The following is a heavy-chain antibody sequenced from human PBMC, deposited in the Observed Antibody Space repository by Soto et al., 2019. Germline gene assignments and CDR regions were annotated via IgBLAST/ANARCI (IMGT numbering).Heavy chain of an antibody. J-gene: IGHJ4*02. D-gene: IGHD3-10*01. CDR2: INPNNGNT. V-gene: IGHV1-18*01. Sequence: EASVKVSCKPSGYTFTSHGISWVRQAPGQGLEWLAWINPNNGNTNYAQNFQGRLTMTTDTSTSTAYMELRSLRSDDTAIYYCASGGALDYFHYWGQGTLVTVSS. CDR1: GYTFTSHG. CDR3: ASGGALDYFHY.